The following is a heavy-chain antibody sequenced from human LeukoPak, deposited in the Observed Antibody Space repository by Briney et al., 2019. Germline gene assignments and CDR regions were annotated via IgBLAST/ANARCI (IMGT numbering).Heavy chain of an antibody. CDR2: VFHTGHT. Sequence: PSETLSLTCTVSAGISSFYWSWLRQPPGKGLEWIGYVFHTGHTNHNPSLKSRVTMSIDPSKDQFSLEVTSVTAADTAVYYCAGSIFGYPWFDPWGQGTLVTVSS. J-gene: IGHJ5*02. V-gene: IGHV4-59*01. CDR3: AGSIFGYPWFDP. CDR1: AGISSFY. D-gene: IGHD3-9*01.